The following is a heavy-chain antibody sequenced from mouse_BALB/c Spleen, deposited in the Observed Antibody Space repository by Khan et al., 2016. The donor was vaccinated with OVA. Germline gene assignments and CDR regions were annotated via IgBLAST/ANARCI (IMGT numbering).Heavy chain of an antibody. J-gene: IGHJ3*01. Sequence: EVKLVESGAELVKSGASVKLSCTASGFNIKDTYIHWVKQRPEQGLEWIGRIDPANGNTKYDPKFQGKATITADTSSNTAYLQRSSLTSEDTAVYYCVRDYWDVFAYWGQGTLVTVSA. CDR1: GFNIKDTY. V-gene: IGHV14-3*02. D-gene: IGHD4-1*01. CDR2: IDPANGNT. CDR3: VRDYWDVFAY.